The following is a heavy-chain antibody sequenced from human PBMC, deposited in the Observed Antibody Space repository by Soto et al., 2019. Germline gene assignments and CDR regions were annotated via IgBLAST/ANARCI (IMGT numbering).Heavy chain of an antibody. Sequence: QVQLVQSGAEMKRPGSSVKVSCKASGGTFNRHGISWVRQAPGQGLEWMGGTIPVFGTPKYAQEFQGRVTVSVDKSTSTAYMELSSLRSEDTAVYYCARGLSDGFITYFDCYVMDVWGQGTAVTVSS. V-gene: IGHV1-69*06. J-gene: IGHJ6*02. CDR3: ARGLSDGFITYFDCYVMDV. CDR2: TIPVFGTP. D-gene: IGHD3-22*01. CDR1: GGTFNRHG.